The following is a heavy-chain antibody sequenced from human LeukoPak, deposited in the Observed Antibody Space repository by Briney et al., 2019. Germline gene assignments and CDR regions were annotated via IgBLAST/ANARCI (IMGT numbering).Heavy chain of an antibody. V-gene: IGHV1-2*02. CDR2: INPNSGGT. CDR1: GYTFTGYY. CDR3: ARVGPYSGSYYDY. D-gene: IGHD1-26*01. J-gene: IGHJ4*02. Sequence: ASVKVSCKASGYTFTGYYMHWVRQAPGQGLEWMGWINPNSGGTNYAQKFQGRVTMARDTSISTAYMELSGLRSDDTAVYYCARVGPYSGSYYDYWGQGTLVTVSS.